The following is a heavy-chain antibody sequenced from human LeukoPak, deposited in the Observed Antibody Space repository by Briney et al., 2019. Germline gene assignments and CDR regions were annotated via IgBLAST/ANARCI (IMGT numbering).Heavy chain of an antibody. J-gene: IGHJ4*02. Sequence: GGTLRPSCAASGFTFTSYGIHWVRHAPGRGLEWVAVLWYYGSKKFYADSVKGRFTVSRDNSKNTAYLQMNSHRAEDTAVYYCARAHAPLRGYCSSTSCHLYFDYWGQGTLVTVSS. CDR2: LWYYGSKK. D-gene: IGHD2-2*03. V-gene: IGHV3-33*01. CDR1: GFTFTSYG. CDR3: ARAHAPLRGYCSSTSCHLYFDY.